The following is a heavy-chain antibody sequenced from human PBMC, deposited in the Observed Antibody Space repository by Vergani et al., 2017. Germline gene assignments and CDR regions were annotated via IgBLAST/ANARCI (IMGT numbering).Heavy chain of an antibody. CDR3: TRHGRSGWAGYFQH. CDR2: FHIGGTT. J-gene: IGHJ1*01. Sequence: QVQLQESGPRLVKPSQTLSLTCTVSGDSISSGSFYWTWIRQPAGKGLEWIGRFHIGGTTHYNPSLKSRVSISLDTSTNQFSLTLRSVTAADTAVYYCTRHGRSGWAGYFQHWGQGTLVTASS. CDR1: GDSISSGSFY. D-gene: IGHD6-19*01. V-gene: IGHV4-61*02.